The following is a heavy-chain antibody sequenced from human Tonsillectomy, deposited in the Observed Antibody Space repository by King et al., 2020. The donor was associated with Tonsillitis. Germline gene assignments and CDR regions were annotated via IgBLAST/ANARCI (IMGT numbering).Heavy chain of an antibody. Sequence: QLVESGGGVVQPGRSLRLSCAASGFTFNSFAMHWVRQAPGKGLEWVAVISYDGSNNYYADSVKGRFTISRDNSKNTLYLQMDSLRAEDTAVYYCAKVGSLTTVTTHYYYGMDVWGQGTTVTVSS. D-gene: IGHD4-11*01. CDR2: ISYDGSNN. V-gene: IGHV3-30*18. CDR3: AKVGSLTTVTTHYYYGMDV. CDR1: GFTFNSFA. J-gene: IGHJ6*02.